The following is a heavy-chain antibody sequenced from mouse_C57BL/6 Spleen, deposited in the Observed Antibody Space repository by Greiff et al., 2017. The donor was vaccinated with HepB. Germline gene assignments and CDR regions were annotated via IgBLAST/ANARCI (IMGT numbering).Heavy chain of an antibody. Sequence: EVQLQQSGPGLVKPSQSLSLTCSVTGYSITSGYYWNWIRQFPGNKLEWMGYISYDGSNNYNPSLKNRISITRDTSKNQFFLKLNSVTTEDTATYHCARDGSYYSNYVNWGQGTTLTVSS. D-gene: IGHD2-5*01. V-gene: IGHV3-6*01. J-gene: IGHJ2*01. CDR2: ISYDGSN. CDR3: ARDGSYYSNYVN. CDR1: GYSITSGYY.